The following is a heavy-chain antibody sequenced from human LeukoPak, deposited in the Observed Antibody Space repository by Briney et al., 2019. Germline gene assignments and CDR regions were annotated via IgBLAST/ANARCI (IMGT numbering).Heavy chain of an antibody. CDR1: GVVFDDYA. CDR3: ARDGWFGDYNWFDP. J-gene: IGHJ5*02. D-gene: IGHD3-10*01. CDR2: ISWNSATI. V-gene: IGHV3-9*01. Sequence: PGGSLRLSCSASGVVFDDYAMYWVRQAPGKGLEWVSGISWNSATIKYADSVKGRFTISRDNAKNSLYLQMNSLRAEDTATYYCARDGWFGDYNWFDPWGQGTLVTVSS.